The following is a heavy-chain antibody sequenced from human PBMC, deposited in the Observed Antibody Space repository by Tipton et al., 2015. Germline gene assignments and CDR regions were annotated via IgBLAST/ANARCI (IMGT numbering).Heavy chain of an antibody. CDR3: ARSRYTVTPDS. D-gene: IGHD4-17*01. CDR2: ISFSDTT. J-gene: IGHJ4*02. Sequence: TLSLTCTVSGGSVSSGSYYWSWIRQPPGKGLEWIGYISFSDTTHYNPSLKSRITISLNTSKNQFSLKMSSVTAADTAVYYCARSRYTVTPDSWGQGTLVTVSS. V-gene: IGHV4-61*01. CDR1: GGSVSSGSYY.